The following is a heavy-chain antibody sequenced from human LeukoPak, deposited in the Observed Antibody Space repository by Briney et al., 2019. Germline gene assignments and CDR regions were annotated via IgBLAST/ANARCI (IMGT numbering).Heavy chain of an antibody. CDR2: ITSSGGRT. D-gene: IGHD2/OR15-2a*01. V-gene: IGHV3-23*01. CDR1: AFIVSGND. CDR3: ATARILSIGLRY. Sequence: GGSLRLSCSASAFIVSGNDMAWVRHAPGKGREWVSGITSSGGRTFYGDSVEGRFSISRDNYQNALYLQMNNLGPGGTATYFCATARILSIGLRYWGQGALLTVCS. J-gene: IGHJ4*02.